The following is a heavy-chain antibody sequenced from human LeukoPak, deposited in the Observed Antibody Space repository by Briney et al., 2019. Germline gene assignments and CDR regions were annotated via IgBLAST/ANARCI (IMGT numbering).Heavy chain of an antibody. V-gene: IGHV1-2*02. J-gene: IGHJ5*02. D-gene: IGHD4-11*01. CDR1: GYTFTGYY. Sequence: ASVKVSCKASGYTFTGYYMHWVRQAPGQGLEWMGWINPNSGGTNYAQKFQGRVTMTRDTSISTAYMELSRLRSDDTAVYYCVRASDYSRPNDLWGQGTLVTVSS. CDR3: VRASDYSRPNDL. CDR2: INPNSGGT.